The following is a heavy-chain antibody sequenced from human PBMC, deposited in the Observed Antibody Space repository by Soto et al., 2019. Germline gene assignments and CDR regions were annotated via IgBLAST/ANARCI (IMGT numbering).Heavy chain of an antibody. V-gene: IGHV4-30-4*01. CDR3: AREMGMNADYYDSSGPSDY. J-gene: IGHJ4*02. CDR2: IYYSGST. D-gene: IGHD3-22*01. Sequence: SETLSLTCTVSGGSISSGDYYWSWIRQPPGKGLEWIGYIYYSGSTYYNPSLKSRVTISVDTSKNQFSLKLSSVTAADTAVYYCAREMGMNADYYDSSGPSDYWGQGTLVTVSS. CDR1: GGSISSGDYY.